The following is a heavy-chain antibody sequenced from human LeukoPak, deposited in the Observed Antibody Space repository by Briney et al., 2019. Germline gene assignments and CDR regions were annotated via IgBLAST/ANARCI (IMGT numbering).Heavy chain of an antibody. V-gene: IGHV1-8*01. J-gene: IGHJ4*02. D-gene: IGHD3-10*01. CDR3: ARTKRITMVRGVIDYYFDY. Sequence: GGSVRVSCKASVYTFTSYDINWVRQATGHEGEWMGWMNPNSGNTGYAQTFQGRVTLTRQTSIRTASMERSGLRSEKTAVYYCARTKRITMVRGVIDYYFDYWGQGTLVTVSS. CDR1: VYTFTSYD. CDR2: MNPNSGNT.